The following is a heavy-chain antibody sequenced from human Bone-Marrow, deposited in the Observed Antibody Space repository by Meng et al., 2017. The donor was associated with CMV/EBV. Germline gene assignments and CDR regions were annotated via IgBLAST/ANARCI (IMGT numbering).Heavy chain of an antibody. CDR1: GFTFSSYE. CDR3: ARDPRRGYSYGYQYEY. Sequence: GESLKISCAASGFTFSSYEKNWVRQAPGKGLEWVSYISSSGSTIYYADAVKGRFNISRDNAKNSLYLQMNSLRAEDTAVYYCARDPRRGYSYGYQYEYWGQGTLVTVSA. D-gene: IGHD5-18*01. J-gene: IGHJ4*02. CDR2: ISSSGSTI. V-gene: IGHV3-48*03.